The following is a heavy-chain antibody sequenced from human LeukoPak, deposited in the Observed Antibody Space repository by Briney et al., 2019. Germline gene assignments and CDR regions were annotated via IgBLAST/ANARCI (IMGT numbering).Heavy chain of an antibody. CDR2: INHSGST. CDR1: GGSFSGYY. D-gene: IGHD2-2*03. J-gene: IGHJ4*02. Sequence: SETLSLTCAVYGGSFSGYYWSWIRQPPGKGLEWIGEINHSGSTNYNPSLKSRVTISVDTSKNQFSLKLSSVTAADTAVYYCARVDPNRYYFDYWGQGTLVTVSP. V-gene: IGHV4-34*01. CDR3: ARVDPNRYYFDY.